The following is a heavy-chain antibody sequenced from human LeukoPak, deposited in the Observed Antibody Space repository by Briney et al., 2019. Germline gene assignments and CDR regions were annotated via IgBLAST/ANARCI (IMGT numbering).Heavy chain of an antibody. V-gene: IGHV3-74*03. D-gene: IGHD3-10*01. CDR3: ARDYAGSPDY. CDR2: INGDGSTT. J-gene: IGHJ4*02. CDR1: GFTFSTYW. Sequence: PGGSLRLSCTASGFTFSTYWINWVRQSPGKGLVWVALINGDGSTTTHAYSVKGRFTISRDNAKNTAYLQMNSLRDEDTAVYFCARDYAGSPDYWGQGTLVTVSA.